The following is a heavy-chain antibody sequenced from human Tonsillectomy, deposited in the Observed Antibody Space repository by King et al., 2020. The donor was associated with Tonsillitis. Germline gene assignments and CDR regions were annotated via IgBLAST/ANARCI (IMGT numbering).Heavy chain of an antibody. D-gene: IGHD1-14*01. CDR1: GDSVRRSGHY. J-gene: IGHJ4*02. CDR3: AGLPDEPATEDY. Sequence: QLQESGPGLVKTSETLSLTCSVSGDSVRRSGHYWGWIRQPPGKGLEWVGRIAYGETTYYNPSLKSRVPISGDTSKNQFSLKLTSVTAADTAVYYCAGLPDEPATEDYWGQGTLVTVSP. CDR2: IAYGETT. V-gene: IGHV4-39*01.